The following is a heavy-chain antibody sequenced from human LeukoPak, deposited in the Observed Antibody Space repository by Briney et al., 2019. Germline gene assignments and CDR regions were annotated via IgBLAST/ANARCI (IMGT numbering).Heavy chain of an antibody. Sequence: ASVKVSCKASGYTFTSYGISWVRQAPGQGLEWMGWISAYNGNTNYAQKLQGRVTMTTDTSTSTAYMELRSLRSDDTAVYYCARDYDFWSGYYQNLPGELYYYYYGMDVWGQGTTVTVS. CDR2: ISAYNGNT. J-gene: IGHJ6*02. V-gene: IGHV1-18*01. CDR3: ARDYDFWSGYYQNLPGELYYYYYGMDV. D-gene: IGHD3-3*01. CDR1: GYTFTSYG.